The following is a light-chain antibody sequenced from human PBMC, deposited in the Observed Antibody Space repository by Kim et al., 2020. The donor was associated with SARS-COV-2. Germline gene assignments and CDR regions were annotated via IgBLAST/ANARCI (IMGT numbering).Light chain of an antibody. Sequence: SVGARGTITCRASQSSSSWLDWYQQKQGKAAKLLIYKASSLESGVPSRFSGSGCGAEFTLTISSLQPDEFATYYCQQYNSYSLLTFGGGTKVDIK. CDR2: KAS. J-gene: IGKJ4*01. CDR1: QSSSSW. V-gene: IGKV1-5*03. CDR3: QQYNSYSLLT.